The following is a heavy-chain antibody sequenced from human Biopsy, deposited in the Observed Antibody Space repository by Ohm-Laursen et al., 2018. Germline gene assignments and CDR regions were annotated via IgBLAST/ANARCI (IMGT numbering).Heavy chain of an antibody. CDR3: VRGVDYYDPYHYYALDV. CDR1: GESFIGYY. CDR2: INHSGRT. V-gene: IGHV4-34*01. J-gene: IGHJ6*02. D-gene: IGHD3-22*01. Sequence: SHTLSLTCAVYGESFIGYYWSRIRQTPGKGLEWIGEINHSGRTNYNPSLKRRVTITVNTSKNQFSLKVRSVTAADTAVYYCVRGVDYYDPYHYYALDVWGQGTTVTVSS.